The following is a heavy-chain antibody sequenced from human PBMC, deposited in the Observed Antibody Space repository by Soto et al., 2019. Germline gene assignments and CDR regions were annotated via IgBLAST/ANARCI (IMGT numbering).Heavy chain of an antibody. CDR2: ISYDGSNK. J-gene: IGHJ6*02. CDR3: AKEGIRFGMDV. Sequence: QVQLVESGGGVVQPGRSLRLSCAASGFTFSSYGMHWVRQAPGKGLEWVAVISYDGSNKYYADSVKGRFTISRDNSKNTLYLQMNSLRAEDTAVYYCAKEGIRFGMDVWGQGTTVTVSS. V-gene: IGHV3-30*18. CDR1: GFTFSSYG.